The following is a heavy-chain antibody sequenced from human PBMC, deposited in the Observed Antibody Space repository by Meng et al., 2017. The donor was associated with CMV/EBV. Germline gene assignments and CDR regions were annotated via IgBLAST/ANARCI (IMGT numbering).Heavy chain of an antibody. D-gene: IGHD3-10*01. CDR3: ARGLITMVRGVPFDY. CDR2: IYTSGST. Sequence: EQAPGPVKHPQTLPLTCTVSGGSISSGSYYWSWIRQPAGKGLEWIGRIYTSGSTNYNPSLKSRVTISVDTSKNQFSLKLSSVTAADTAVYYCARGLITMVRGVPFDYWGQGTLVTVSS. J-gene: IGHJ4*02. CDR1: GGSISSGSYY. V-gene: IGHV4-61*02.